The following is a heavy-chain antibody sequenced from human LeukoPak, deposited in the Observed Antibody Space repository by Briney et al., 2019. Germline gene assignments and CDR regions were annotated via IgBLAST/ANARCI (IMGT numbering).Heavy chain of an antibody. Sequence: PGGSLRLSCAASGFTFSSYWMHWVRQAPGKGLVWVSRINSDGSNTSYADSVKGRFTISRDSAKNTLYLQMNSLRAEDTAVYYCARGFYSSGPFDYWGQGTLVTISS. V-gene: IGHV3-74*01. J-gene: IGHJ4*02. CDR2: INSDGSNT. CDR3: ARGFYSSGPFDY. CDR1: GFTFSSYW. D-gene: IGHD6-19*01.